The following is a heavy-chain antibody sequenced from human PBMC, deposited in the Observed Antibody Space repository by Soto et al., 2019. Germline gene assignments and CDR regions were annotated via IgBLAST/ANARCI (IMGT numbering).Heavy chain of an antibody. Sequence: EVQLVESGGGLIQPGKSLRLSCEASGFIVTSDYMSWVRQAPGKGLEWVSVIFSGGNTYYADSVKGRFTISRDYSKNTLFLQMNSLRAEDTAVYYXXXXXDYCRGGRCYPHEXXPWGQGTXVXXSS. D-gene: IGHD2-15*01. V-gene: IGHV3-53*01. CDR2: IFSGGNT. CDR3: XXXXDYCRGGRCYPHEXXP. CDR1: GFIVTSDY. J-gene: IGHJ5*02.